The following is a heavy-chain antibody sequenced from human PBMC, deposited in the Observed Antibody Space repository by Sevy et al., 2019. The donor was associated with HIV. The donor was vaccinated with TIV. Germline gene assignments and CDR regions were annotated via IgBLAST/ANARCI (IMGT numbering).Heavy chain of an antibody. Sequence: SETLSLTCTVSGGSISSNGFYWNWIRQHPGKGLEWIGNVYYSGTTYYNPSLKSRVSISVDTSKNQFSLGLRSVTAADTAVYFCARVAPSSSSWYRTTYGMDVWGQGTTVTVSS. CDR2: VYYSGTT. D-gene: IGHD6-13*01. CDR3: ARVAPSSSSWYRTTYGMDV. CDR1: GGSISSNGFY. J-gene: IGHJ6*02. V-gene: IGHV4-31*03.